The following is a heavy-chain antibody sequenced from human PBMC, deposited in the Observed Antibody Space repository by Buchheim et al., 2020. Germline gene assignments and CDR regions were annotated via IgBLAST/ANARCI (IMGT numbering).Heavy chain of an antibody. D-gene: IGHD2-2*01. CDR1: GGSVSSDNYY. CDR3: AREKVPGAFDF. Sequence: QVQLQESGPGLVKPSETLSLTCTVSGGSVSSDNYYWSWIRQPPGKGLEWIGYIYYSGSTNYNPSLKSRVTLSVDTSKNQFSLKLSSVTAADTAVYYCAREKVPGAFDFWGQGT. CDR2: IYYSGST. J-gene: IGHJ3*01. V-gene: IGHV4-61*01.